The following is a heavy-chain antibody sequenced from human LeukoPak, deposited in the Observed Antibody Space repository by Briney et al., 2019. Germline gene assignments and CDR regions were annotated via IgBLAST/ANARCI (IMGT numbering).Heavy chain of an antibody. J-gene: IGHJ4*02. V-gene: IGHV3-23*01. Sequence: PGGSLRLSCAAAGFTFSSHAMSWVRQAPGKGLEWVSGISGSGGRTHYADSVKGRFTISRDNSKNTLYLQMNSLRVEDTAVYYCAKDLVADSGCNFDYWGQGTLVTVSS. CDR3: AKDLVADSGCNFDY. D-gene: IGHD6-19*01. CDR2: ISGSGGRT. CDR1: GFTFSSHA.